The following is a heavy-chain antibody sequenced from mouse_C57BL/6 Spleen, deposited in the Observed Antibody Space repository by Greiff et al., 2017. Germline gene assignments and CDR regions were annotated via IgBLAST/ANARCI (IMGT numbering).Heavy chain of an antibody. Sequence: FTSYWMHWVKQRPGQGLEWIGRIHPSDSDTNYNQKFKGKATLTVDKSSSTAYMQLSSLTSEDSAVYYCASYGSSLFDYWGQGTTLTVSS. D-gene: IGHD1-1*01. V-gene: IGHV1-74*01. J-gene: IGHJ2*01. CDR2: IHPSDSDT. CDR3: ASYGSSLFDY. CDR1: FTSYW.